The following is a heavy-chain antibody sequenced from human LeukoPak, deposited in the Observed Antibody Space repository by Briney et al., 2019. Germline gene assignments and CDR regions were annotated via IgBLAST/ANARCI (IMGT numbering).Heavy chain of an antibody. CDR3: ARVLWFGGIYYFDY. CDR1: GFSVRSFW. V-gene: IGHV3-7*04. Sequence: GGSLRLSCAASGFSVRSFWMSWVRQAPGKGLEWVASIKEDGSDKYYVESVKGRFTISRENARNSLYLQMNSLRAEDTAVYYCARVLWFGGIYYFDYWGQGTLVTVSS. J-gene: IGHJ4*02. D-gene: IGHD3-10*01. CDR2: IKEDGSDK.